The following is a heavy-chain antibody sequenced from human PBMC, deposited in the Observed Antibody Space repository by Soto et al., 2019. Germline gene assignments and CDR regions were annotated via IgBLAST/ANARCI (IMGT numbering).Heavy chain of an antibody. Sequence: GGSLRLSCVAPGFSFSSYWMHWVRQAPEKGLVWVSRITSDGSTTTYADSVKGRFTISRDNAKNTLYLQMSSLRAEDTAVYYCARESGGSYPFDYWGQGTLVTVSS. D-gene: IGHD1-26*01. CDR2: ITSDGSTT. CDR1: GFSFSSYW. CDR3: ARESGGSYPFDY. V-gene: IGHV3-74*01. J-gene: IGHJ4*02.